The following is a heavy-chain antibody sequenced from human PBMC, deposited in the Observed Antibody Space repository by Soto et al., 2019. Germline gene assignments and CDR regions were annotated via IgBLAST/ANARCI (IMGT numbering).Heavy chain of an antibody. CDR3: ARHGSDIVVVPAADYYYYGMDV. V-gene: IGHV5-51*01. D-gene: IGHD2-2*01. CDR1: GYSFTSYS. CDR2: IYPGDSDT. Sequence: PGESLKISCKGSGYSFTSYSIGWVRQMPGKGLEWMGIIYPGDSDTRYSPSFQGQVTISADKSISTAYLQWSSLKASDTAMYYCARHGSDIVVVPAADYYYYGMDVWGQGTTVTVSS. J-gene: IGHJ6*02.